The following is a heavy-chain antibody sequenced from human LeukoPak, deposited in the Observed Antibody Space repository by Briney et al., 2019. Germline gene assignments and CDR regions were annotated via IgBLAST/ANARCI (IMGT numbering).Heavy chain of an antibody. D-gene: IGHD6-19*01. CDR1: GYTFTSYG. CDR3: ARDLTSGWDD. J-gene: IGHJ4*02. CDR2: INSTGGST. V-gene: IGHV1-46*01. Sequence: ASVKVSCKASGYTFTSYGISWVRQAPGQSLEWMGIINSTGGSTVYAQEFKGRVTMTRDTSTSTAYMELSSLRSEDTAVYYCARDLTSGWDDWGQGTLVTVSS.